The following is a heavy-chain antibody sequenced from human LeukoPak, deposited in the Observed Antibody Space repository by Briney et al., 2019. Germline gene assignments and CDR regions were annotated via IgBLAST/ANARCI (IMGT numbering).Heavy chain of an antibody. CDR2: VYSGGST. V-gene: IGHV3-53*01. Sequence: PGGSLRLSCAASGFTVNSNYMTWVRQAPGKGLEWVSIVYSGGSTYYADSVKGRFTISRDNSKNTLYLQMNSLRAEDTAVYYCAGESWGKLFRAFDIWGQGTMVTVSS. CDR1: GFTVNSNY. J-gene: IGHJ3*02. CDR3: AGESWGKLFRAFDI. D-gene: IGHD6-13*01.